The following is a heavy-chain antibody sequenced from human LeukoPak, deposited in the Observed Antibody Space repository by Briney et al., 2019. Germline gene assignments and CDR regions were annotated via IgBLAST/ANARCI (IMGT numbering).Heavy chain of an antibody. Sequence: PGGSLRLSCAGAGFMFRDYWMSWVRQAPGKGVERVAHIKTDGREKNYVDSVKGRFNISRDNSSASVSLRMNSLRADDTPVYYCARGTPRSSYDPIPYWGRGTKVTVSA. CDR2: IKTDGREK. J-gene: IGHJ4*02. CDR3: ARGTPRSSYDPIPY. V-gene: IGHV3-7*01. CDR1: GFMFRDYW. D-gene: IGHD3-3*01.